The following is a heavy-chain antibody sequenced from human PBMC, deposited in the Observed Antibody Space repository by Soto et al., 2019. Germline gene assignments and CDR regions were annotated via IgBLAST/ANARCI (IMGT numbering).Heavy chain of an antibody. CDR1: GGSISSSSYY. D-gene: IGHD3-3*01. Sequence: PSETLSLTCTVSGGSISSSSYYWGWIRQPPGKGLEWIGSIYYSGSTYYNPSLKSRVTISVDTSKNQFSLKLSSVTAADTAVYYCASSITIFGVVIMSSFYDYWGQGTLVTVXS. V-gene: IGHV4-39*01. J-gene: IGHJ4*02. CDR2: IYYSGST. CDR3: ASSITIFGVVIMSSFYDY.